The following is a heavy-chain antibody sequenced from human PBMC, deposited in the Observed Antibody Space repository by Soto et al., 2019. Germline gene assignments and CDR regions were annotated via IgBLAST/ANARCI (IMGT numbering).Heavy chain of an antibody. Sequence: LSLTCTVSGGSISSYYWSWIRQPPGKRLEWIGYIDYSGSTNYSPSLKSRVTISVDTSKNQFSLKLSSVTAADTAVYYCARLTVGAIYYGLHFDYWGQGTLVTVSS. CDR3: ARLTVGAIYYGLHFDY. CDR2: IDYSGST. CDR1: GGSISSYY. J-gene: IGHJ4*02. D-gene: IGHD1-26*01. V-gene: IGHV4-59*08.